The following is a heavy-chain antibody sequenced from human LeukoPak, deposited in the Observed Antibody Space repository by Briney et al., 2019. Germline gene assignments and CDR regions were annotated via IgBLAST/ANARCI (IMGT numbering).Heavy chain of an antibody. J-gene: IGHJ4*02. CDR3: ARDGCNSGYLKALDY. Sequence: GGSLRLSCAASGFTFSTYTMNWVRQAPGKGLEWVSSISTSSTYIYYADSVKGRFTISRDNAKNSLYLQMNSLRADDTAVYYCARDGCNSGYLKALDYWGQGTLLTVSS. CDR1: GFTFSTYT. D-gene: IGHD3-9*01. V-gene: IGHV3-21*01. CDR2: ISTSSTYI.